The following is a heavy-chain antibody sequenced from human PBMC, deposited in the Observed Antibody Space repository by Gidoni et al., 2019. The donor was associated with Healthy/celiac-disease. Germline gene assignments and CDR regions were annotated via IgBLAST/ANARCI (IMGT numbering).Heavy chain of an antibody. CDR1: GCRVRRYA. J-gene: IGHJ4*02. CDR3: AKDTASYRSEYYFDY. V-gene: IGHV3-23*01. CDR2: ISGSGGST. Sequence: EVQLWESGGGLVKPGECGRLPWAAAGCRVRRYAMRWVRQAPGEGLGWVSAISGSGGSTYYADSVKGRFTISLDNSKNTLYLQMNSLRAADPAVYYCAKDTASYRSEYYFDYWGQGTLVTVSS.